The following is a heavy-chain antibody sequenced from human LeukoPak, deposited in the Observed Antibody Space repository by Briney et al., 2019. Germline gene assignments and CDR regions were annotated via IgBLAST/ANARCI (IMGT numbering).Heavy chain of an antibody. CDR3: ARERRDGYNYVDY. V-gene: IGHV4-34*09. D-gene: IGHD5-24*01. CDR2: IYYSGST. Sequence: SETLSLTCAVYGGSFSGYYWSWIRQPPGKGLEWVGYIYYSGSTYYNPSLKSRVTISVDTSKNQLSLKLTSVTAADTALYYCARERRDGYNYVDYWGQGTLVTVSS. CDR1: GGSFSGYY. J-gene: IGHJ4*02.